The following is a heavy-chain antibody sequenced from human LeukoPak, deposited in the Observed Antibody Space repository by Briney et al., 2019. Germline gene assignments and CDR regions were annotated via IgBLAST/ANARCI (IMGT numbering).Heavy chain of an antibody. D-gene: IGHD3-10*01. CDR2: ISSSGSTI. J-gene: IGHJ6*03. CDR3: ARGAWEGSGSYPYYYYMDV. V-gene: IGHV3-48*04. Sequence: GGSLRLSCAASGFTFSSYSMNWIRQAPGKGLEWVSYISSSGSTIYYADSVKGRFTISRDNAKNSLYLQMNSLRAEDTAVYYCARGAWEGSGSYPYYYYMDVWGKGTTVTISS. CDR1: GFTFSSYS.